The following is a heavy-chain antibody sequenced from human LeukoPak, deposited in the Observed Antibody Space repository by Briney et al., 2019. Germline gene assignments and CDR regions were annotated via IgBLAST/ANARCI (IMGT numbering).Heavy chain of an antibody. J-gene: IGHJ4*02. CDR3: ARGLSSG. Sequence: GGSLRLSCAASGFTFSSYGMHWVRQAPGKGLEWVAVISYDGSNKYYADSVKGRFTISRDNAKNSLYLQMNSLRAEDTAVYYCARGLSSGWGQGTLVTVSS. CDR2: ISYDGSNK. CDR1: GFTFSSYG. V-gene: IGHV3-30*03. D-gene: IGHD6-19*01.